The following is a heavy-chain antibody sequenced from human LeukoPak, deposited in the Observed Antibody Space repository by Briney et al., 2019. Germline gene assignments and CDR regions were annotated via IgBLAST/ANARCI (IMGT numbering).Heavy chain of an antibody. Sequence: GGSLRLSCAASGFTFSSYAMTWVRQAPGKGLEWVSAISGSGGSTYYADSVKGRFTISRDNSKNTLFLQMNSLRAEDTAVYYCARARSSYGYGDAFDIWGQGTMVTVSS. CDR2: ISGSGGST. V-gene: IGHV3-23*01. J-gene: IGHJ3*02. CDR3: ARARSSYGYGDAFDI. D-gene: IGHD5-18*01. CDR1: GFTFSSYA.